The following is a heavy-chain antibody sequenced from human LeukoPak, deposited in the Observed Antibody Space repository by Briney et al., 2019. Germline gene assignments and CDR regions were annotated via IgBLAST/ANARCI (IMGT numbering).Heavy chain of an antibody. Sequence: GGSLRLSCAASGFTFDDYAMHWVRQAPGKGLEWVSLISGDGGSTYYADSVKGRFTISRDNSKNSLYLQMNSLRTEDTALYYCAKDMTDGVVKYYYDSSGYDYWGQGTLVTVSS. CDR1: GFTFDDYA. CDR3: AKDMTDGVVKYYYDSSGYDY. CDR2: ISGDGGST. V-gene: IGHV3-43*02. J-gene: IGHJ4*02. D-gene: IGHD3-22*01.